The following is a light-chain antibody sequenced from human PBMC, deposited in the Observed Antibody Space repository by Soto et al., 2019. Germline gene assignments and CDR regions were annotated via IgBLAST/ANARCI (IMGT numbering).Light chain of an antibody. CDR3: SSYAGRNIVV. CDR1: SSDVGGYNY. J-gene: IGLJ2*01. V-gene: IGLV2-8*01. Sequence: QSALTQPPSASGSPGQAVTISCTGTSSDVGGYNYVSWYQQHPGKAPKLMIYEVSKRPSGVPDRFSGSKSGNTAPLTVSGLQAEDEADYYCSSYAGRNIVVFGGGTKLTVL. CDR2: EVS.